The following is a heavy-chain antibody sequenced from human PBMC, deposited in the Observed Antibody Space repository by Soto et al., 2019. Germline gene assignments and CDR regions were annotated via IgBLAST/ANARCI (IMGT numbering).Heavy chain of an antibody. CDR2: INAGNGNT. D-gene: IGHD6-19*01. CDR1: GYTFTSYA. CDR3: ARDRLMGSGWYPY. J-gene: IGHJ4*02. V-gene: IGHV1-3*01. Sequence: QVQLVQSGAEVKKPGASVKVSCKASGYTFTSYAMHWVRQAPGQRLEWMGWINAGNGNTKYSQKFQGRVTITRDTSAITAYMELSSLRSEDTAVYYCARDRLMGSGWYPYWGQGTLVTVSS.